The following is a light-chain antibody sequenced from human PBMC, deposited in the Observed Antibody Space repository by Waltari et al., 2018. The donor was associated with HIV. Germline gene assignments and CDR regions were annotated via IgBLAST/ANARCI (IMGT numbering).Light chain of an antibody. Sequence: QSVLTQPPSASGTPGQWVTISCSGSSSNIGSNIVNWYQQFPGTAPKVLIYKNDQRPSGVPDRCSGSKSGTSASLAISGLQSEDEADYYCAAWDDSLNGPNWVFGGGTKLTVL. CDR1: SSNIGSNI. J-gene: IGLJ3*02. CDR3: AAWDDSLNGPNWV. CDR2: KND. V-gene: IGLV1-44*01.